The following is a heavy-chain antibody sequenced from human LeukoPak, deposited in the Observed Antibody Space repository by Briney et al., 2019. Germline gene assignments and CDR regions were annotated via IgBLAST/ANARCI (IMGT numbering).Heavy chain of an antibody. CDR1: GFSFSSYE. Sequence: GRSLRLSCAASGFSFSSYEMNWVRQAPGKGLEWVSYISSSGNTIYYADSVKGRFTISRDNAKNTLFLQMNSLRAEDTAVYYCGRSGFCNSVSCYGLDLWGQGTLVTVSS. CDR2: ISSSGNTI. V-gene: IGHV3-48*03. D-gene: IGHD2-2*01. CDR3: GRSGFCNSVSCYGLDL. J-gene: IGHJ4*02.